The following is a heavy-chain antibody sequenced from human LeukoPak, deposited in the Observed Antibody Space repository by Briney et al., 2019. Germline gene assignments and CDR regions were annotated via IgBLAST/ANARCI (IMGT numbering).Heavy chain of an antibody. V-gene: IGHV4-59*01. Sequence: KPSETLSLTCTVSGGSISSYYWSWIRQPPGKGLEWIGYIYYSGSTNYNPSLKSRVTISVDTSKNQFSLKLSSVTGADPAVHYCAREKLRFLEGAFDIWGQGTMVTVSS. CDR2: IYYSGST. J-gene: IGHJ3*02. CDR1: GGSISSYY. D-gene: IGHD3-3*01. CDR3: AREKLRFLEGAFDI.